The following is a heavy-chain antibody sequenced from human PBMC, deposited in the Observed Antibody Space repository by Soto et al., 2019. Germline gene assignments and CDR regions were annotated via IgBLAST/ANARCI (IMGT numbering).Heavy chain of an antibody. CDR1: GGSISSSSYY. D-gene: IGHD6-19*01. J-gene: IGHJ3*02. Sequence: QLLLQESGPGLVKSSETLSLTCSVSGGSISSSSYYWNWIRQSPGKGLEWIGSVYYSGTTYYNPALKRRVHLSVDTYNQFSLKLSSVTAADTAYYFCARRPMVGPVAEIAFAIWGQGTRVTVSS. V-gene: IGHV4-39*01. CDR2: VYYSGTT. CDR3: ARRPMVGPVAEIAFAI.